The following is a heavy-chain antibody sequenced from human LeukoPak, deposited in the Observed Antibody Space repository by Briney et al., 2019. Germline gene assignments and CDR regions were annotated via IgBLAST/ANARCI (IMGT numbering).Heavy chain of an antibody. CDR3: AKSFRHIAAAGPFGDAFDI. J-gene: IGHJ3*02. Sequence: GGSLRLSCAASGFTFSSYAMSWVRQAPGKGLEWVSAISGSGGSTYYADSVKGRFTISRDNSKNTLYLQMNSLRAEDTAVYYCAKSFRHIAAAGPFGDAFDIWGQGTMVTVSS. V-gene: IGHV3-23*01. D-gene: IGHD6-13*01. CDR2: ISGSGGST. CDR1: GFTFSSYA.